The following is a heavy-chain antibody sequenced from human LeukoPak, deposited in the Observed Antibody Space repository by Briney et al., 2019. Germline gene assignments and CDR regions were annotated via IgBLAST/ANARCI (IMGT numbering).Heavy chain of an antibody. CDR1: GFTFSSYS. D-gene: IGHD3-9*01. CDR3: AKAGYDIN. J-gene: IGHJ4*02. V-gene: IGHV3-21*01. Sequence: PGRSLRLSCAASGFTFSSYSMDWVRQAPGKGLEWVSSISSSSYIYYTDSVKGRFTISRDNAKNSLYLQMNSLRAEDTAVYYWAKAGYDINWGQGTLVTVSS. CDR2: ISSSSYI.